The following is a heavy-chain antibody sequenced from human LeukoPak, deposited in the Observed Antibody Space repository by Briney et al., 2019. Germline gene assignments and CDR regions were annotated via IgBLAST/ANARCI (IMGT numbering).Heavy chain of an antibody. CDR2: ISGSSGTI. CDR3: ARRSEFGVLYYMDV. V-gene: IGHV3-48*01. J-gene: IGHJ6*03. D-gene: IGHD3-16*01. Sequence: GGSLRLSCAASGFTFSTYSMNWVRQAPGKGLEWVSYISGSSGTIYYADSVKGRFTISRDNAKNSLYLQMNSLRAEDTAVYYRARRSEFGVLYYMDVWGKGTTVTVSS. CDR1: GFTFSTYS.